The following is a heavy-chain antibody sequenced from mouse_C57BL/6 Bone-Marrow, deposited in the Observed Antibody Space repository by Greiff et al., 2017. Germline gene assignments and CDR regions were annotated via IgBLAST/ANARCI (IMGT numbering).Heavy chain of an antibody. CDR3: ARSPTVVAHYYAMDY. Sequence: QVTLKESGPGILQSSQTLSLTCSFSGFSLSTSGMGVSWIRQPSGKGLEWLAHIYWDDDKRYTPSLKSRLTISTDTSRNQLFLKITSVDTADTATYYCARSPTVVAHYYAMDYWGQGTSVTVSS. CDR1: GFSLSTSGMG. D-gene: IGHD1-1*01. V-gene: IGHV8-12*01. J-gene: IGHJ4*01. CDR2: IYWDDDK.